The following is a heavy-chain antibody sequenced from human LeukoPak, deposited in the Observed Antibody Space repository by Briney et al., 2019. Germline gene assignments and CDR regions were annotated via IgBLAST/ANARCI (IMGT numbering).Heavy chain of an antibody. V-gene: IGHV3-11*01. Sequence: PGGSLRLSCAASGFSFNDYYMGWIRQAPGKGLEWISYISLSGSTTYYADSMKGRFTISRDNAKNSLYLQMTSLRADDTAVYYCARRVTAQWYFDLWGRGTLVTVSS. J-gene: IGHJ2*01. CDR3: ARRVTAQWYFDL. CDR2: ISLSGSTT. D-gene: IGHD2-21*02. CDR1: GFSFNDYY.